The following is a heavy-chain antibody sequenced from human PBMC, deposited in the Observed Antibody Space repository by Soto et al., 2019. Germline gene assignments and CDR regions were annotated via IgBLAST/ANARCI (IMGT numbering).Heavy chain of an antibody. Sequence: GGSLRLSCAASDFTFSNYWMSWVRQAPGKGLEWVANINQEGSEKYYVDSVKGRFTISRDNAKNSLHLQMNSLRAEDTAVYYCARDGASATNDYYGMDVWGHGTKVTVSS. V-gene: IGHV3-7*01. CDR2: INQEGSEK. CDR1: DFTFSNYW. J-gene: IGHJ6*02. D-gene: IGHD2-8*01. CDR3: ARDGASATNDYYGMDV.